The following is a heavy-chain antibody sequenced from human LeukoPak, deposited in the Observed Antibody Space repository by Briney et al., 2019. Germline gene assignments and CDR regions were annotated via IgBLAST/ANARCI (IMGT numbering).Heavy chain of an antibody. CDR2: IYYSGST. D-gene: IGHD6-19*01. CDR3: ARSGGYSSPQNY. V-gene: IGHV4-59*01. J-gene: IGHJ4*02. CDR1: GGSISSYY. Sequence: SETLSLTCTVSGGSISSYYWSWIRQPPGKGLEWIGYIYYSGSTNYNPSLKSRVTISVDTSENQFSLKLSSVTAADTAVYYCARSGGYSSPQNYWGQGTLVTVSS.